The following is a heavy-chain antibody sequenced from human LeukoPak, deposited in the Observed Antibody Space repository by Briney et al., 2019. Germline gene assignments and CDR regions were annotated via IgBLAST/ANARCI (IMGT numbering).Heavy chain of an antibody. Sequence: HPGGSLRLSCAASGFTFSSYSMNWVRQAPGKGLEWISYISSSSSTIYYADSVKGRFTISRDNAKNSLYLQLNSLRAEDTAVYYCARVLHKRNYDSSDYYGSWGQGTLVTVSS. CDR1: GFTFSSYS. CDR2: ISSSSSTI. V-gene: IGHV3-48*01. CDR3: ARVLHKRNYDSSDYYGS. D-gene: IGHD3-22*01. J-gene: IGHJ5*02.